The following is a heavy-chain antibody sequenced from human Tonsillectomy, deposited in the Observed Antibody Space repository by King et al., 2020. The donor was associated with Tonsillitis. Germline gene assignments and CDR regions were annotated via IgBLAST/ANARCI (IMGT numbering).Heavy chain of an antibody. J-gene: IGHJ4*02. V-gene: IGHV3-7*03. CDR3: VRDFRRDDYAEF. CDR2: IKSDGSVK. CDR1: GFIFSKYW. D-gene: IGHD4-17*01. Sequence: VQLVESGGGLVQAGGSLRLSCVASGFIFSKYWMSWVRQAPGKGLEWVANIKSDGSVKYYVDSVRGRFTVSRDNAKNSLYLQMSSLRAEDTAVYYCVRDFRRDDYAEFWGQGTLVTVSS.